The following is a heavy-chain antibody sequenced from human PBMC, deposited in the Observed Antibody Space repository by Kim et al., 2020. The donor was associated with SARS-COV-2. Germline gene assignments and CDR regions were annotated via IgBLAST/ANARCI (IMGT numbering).Heavy chain of an antibody. CDR1: GFTFDDCA. CDR2: ISWNSDNI. CDR3: AKDASGVATILARGWFDP. J-gene: IGHJ5*02. D-gene: IGHD5-12*01. Sequence: GGSLRLSCAASGFTFDDCAMHWVRQVPGKGLEWVSGISWNSDNIGYADSVKGRFTISRDNAKNSLYLQMNSLRPEDTALYYCAKDASGVATILARGWFDPWGQGTLVTVSS. V-gene: IGHV3-9*01.